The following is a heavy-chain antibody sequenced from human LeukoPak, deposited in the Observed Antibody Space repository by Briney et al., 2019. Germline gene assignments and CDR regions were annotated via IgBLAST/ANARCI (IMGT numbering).Heavy chain of an antibody. V-gene: IGHV3-23*01. CDR1: GFTFSSYA. CDR2: ISGSGGST. CDR3: AKDQRYFDWLRAFDY. D-gene: IGHD3-9*01. J-gene: IGHJ4*02. Sequence: GGSLRLSCAASGFTFSSYAMSWVRQAPGKGLEWVSAISGSGGSTYYADSVEGRFTISRDNSKNTLYLQMNSLRAEDTAVYYCAKDQRYFDWLRAFDYWGQGTLVTVSS.